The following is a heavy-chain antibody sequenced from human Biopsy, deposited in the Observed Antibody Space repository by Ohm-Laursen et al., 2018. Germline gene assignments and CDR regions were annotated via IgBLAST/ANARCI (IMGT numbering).Heavy chain of an antibody. CDR2: IFYRGST. D-gene: IGHD3-22*01. Sequence: TLSLTCSVSGGSISNNNYYWGWIRQPPGKGLEWIGSIFYRGSTHYKPSLKSRVNMSVATSKNQFSLKLNSVTAADTAVYYCARDYDTSGYYYVSWGQGTLVTVSS. CDR1: GGSISNNNYY. CDR3: ARDYDTSGYYYVS. V-gene: IGHV4-39*01. J-gene: IGHJ5*02.